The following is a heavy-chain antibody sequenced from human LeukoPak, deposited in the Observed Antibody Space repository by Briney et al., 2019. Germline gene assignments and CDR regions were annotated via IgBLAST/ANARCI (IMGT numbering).Heavy chain of an antibody. D-gene: IGHD3-22*01. J-gene: IGHJ6*03. Sequence: GALVNASYTASRYPFTTSGISWWSRAPGHGLECMGWISAYNDNTNYAQKRHGRATMTTYTNTSTAYMELRSLRSDDPAVYYCARSGGYDSSGYYCDYYYYMDVWGKGTTVTVSS. V-gene: IGHV1-18*01. CDR2: ISAYNDNT. CDR3: ARSGGYDSSGYYCDYYYYMDV. CDR1: RYPFTTSG.